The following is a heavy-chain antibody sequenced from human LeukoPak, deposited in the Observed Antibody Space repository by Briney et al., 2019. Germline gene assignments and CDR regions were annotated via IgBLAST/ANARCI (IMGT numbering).Heavy chain of an antibody. J-gene: IGHJ4*02. CDR3: ARGAAATY. V-gene: IGHV4-59*01. CDR1: GGSISTYY. Sequence: SETLSPTCAVSGGSISTYYWSWIRQPPGKGLEWIGYIHYSGSSNYNPSLKSRVTISLDTSKNQFSLKLSSVTAADTAVYYCARGAAATYWGQGTLVTVSS. CDR2: IHYSGSS. D-gene: IGHD6-13*01.